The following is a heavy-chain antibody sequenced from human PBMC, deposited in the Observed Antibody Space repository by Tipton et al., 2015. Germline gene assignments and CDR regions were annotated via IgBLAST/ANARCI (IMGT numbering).Heavy chain of an antibody. CDR3: ARAATWDSSTGWYLDY. CDR2: IYYSGST. D-gene: IGHD6-19*01. J-gene: IGHJ4*02. Sequence: TLSLTCTVSGGSLTSGTFYWSWIRQPPGKGLEWIGFIYYSGSTKYNPSLQSRVIMSVDTSKNQFSLKLRSVTAADTAVYFCARAATWDSSTGWYLDYWGKGILVTVSS. V-gene: IGHV4-61*01. CDR1: GGSLTSGTFY.